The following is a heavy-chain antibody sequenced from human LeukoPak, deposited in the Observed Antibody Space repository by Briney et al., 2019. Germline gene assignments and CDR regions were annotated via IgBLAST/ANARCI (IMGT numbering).Heavy chain of an antibody. CDR1: GFTFDEYG. Sequence: GGSRRLAWGAYGFTFDEYGMSWVRQAPGKGREWVYGINWNGGSKGYADSVKGRFTISRDNAKNSLYLQMNSLRAEDTALYPCERGSGRYRFDYWGQGTLVTVSS. D-gene: IGHD1-26*01. CDR3: ERGSGRYRFDY. J-gene: IGHJ4*02. V-gene: IGHV3-20*01. CDR2: INWNGGSK.